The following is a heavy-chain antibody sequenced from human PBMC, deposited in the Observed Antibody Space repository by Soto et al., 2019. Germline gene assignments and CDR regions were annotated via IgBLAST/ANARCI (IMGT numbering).Heavy chain of an antibody. CDR1: GFTFISYG. V-gene: IGHV3-33*01. CDR3: ARDARGPGDSSGWYGYFDY. J-gene: IGHJ4*02. D-gene: IGHD6-19*01. Sequence: QVQLVESGGGVVQPGKSLRLSCAASGFTFISYGFHWVRQAPGKGLEWVTVIWYDGSNKHYADSVKGRFTISRDNSENTLYLQMNSLGVEDTAVYYCARDARGPGDSSGWYGYFDYWGQGTLVTVSS. CDR2: IWYDGSNK.